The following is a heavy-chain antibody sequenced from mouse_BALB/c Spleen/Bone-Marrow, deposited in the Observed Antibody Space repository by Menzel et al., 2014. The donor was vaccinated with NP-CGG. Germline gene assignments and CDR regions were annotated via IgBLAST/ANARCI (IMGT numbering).Heavy chain of an antibody. D-gene: IGHD2-1*01. V-gene: IGHV1S34*01. CDR3: ARDYGNLYYFDY. J-gene: IGHJ2*01. Sequence: LVKIGASVKISCKASGYSFTGYYMHWVKQSHGKSLEWIGYISCYNGATSYNQKFKGKATFTVDTSSSTAYMQFNSLTSEDSAVYYCARDYGNLYYFDYWGQGTTLTVSS. CDR2: ISCYNGAT. CDR1: GYSFTGYY.